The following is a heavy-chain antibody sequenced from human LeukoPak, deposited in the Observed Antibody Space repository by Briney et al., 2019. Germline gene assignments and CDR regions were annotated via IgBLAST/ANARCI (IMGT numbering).Heavy chain of an antibody. CDR3: ARDLHWLAFDF. D-gene: IGHD6-19*01. Sequence: QPGGSLRLSCATSGFSFSSYAMSWVRQAPGKGLEWVSAMSSSDDGRYYAASVRGRFTISRDTSRSTLYLQMNSLTAEDTATYFCARDLHWLAFDFWGQGSLVTVSS. CDR1: GFSFSSYA. CDR2: MSSSDDGR. J-gene: IGHJ4*02. V-gene: IGHV3-23*01.